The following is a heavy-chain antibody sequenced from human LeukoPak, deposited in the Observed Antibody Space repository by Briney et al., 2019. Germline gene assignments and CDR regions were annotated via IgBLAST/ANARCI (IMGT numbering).Heavy chain of an antibody. CDR1: GGSISSSSHY. CDR2: IYYSGST. Sequence: PSETLSLTCTVSGGSISSSSHYWGWIRQPPGKGLEWIGSIYYSGSTYYNPSLKSRVTISVDTSKNQFSLKLSSVTAADTAVYYCARQAEVNWFDPWGQGTLVTVSS. J-gene: IGHJ5*02. V-gene: IGHV4-39*01. CDR3: ARQAEVNWFDP.